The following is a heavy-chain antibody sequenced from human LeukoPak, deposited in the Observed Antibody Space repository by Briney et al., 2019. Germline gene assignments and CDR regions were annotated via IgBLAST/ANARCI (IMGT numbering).Heavy chain of an antibody. CDR1: EFPFNDYV. V-gene: IGHV3-30*03. J-gene: IGHJ4*02. D-gene: IGHD1-26*01. CDR3: ARDPVLGAPDYLDY. CDR2: TSADERIK. Sequence: GGSLRLSCTVSEFPFNDYVIHWVRQAPGKGLEWVAVTSADERIKIYNDSVRGRFTISRDNSKNTQYLQMNSLGVEDTAVYYCARDPVLGAPDYLDYWGRGTLVSVSS.